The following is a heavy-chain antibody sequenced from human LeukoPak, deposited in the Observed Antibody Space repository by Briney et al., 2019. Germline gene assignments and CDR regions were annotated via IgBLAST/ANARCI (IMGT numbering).Heavy chain of an antibody. D-gene: IGHD2-21*02. CDR3: ARAYCGGDCYSLGL. J-gene: IGHJ4*02. V-gene: IGHV1-3*01. CDR2: INAGNGNT. CDR1: GYTFTSYA. Sequence: VASVSVSCTASGYTFTSYAMHWVRQAPGQRLEWMGWINAGNGNTKYSQKFQGRVTITRDTSASTAYMELSSLRSEDTAVYYCARAYCGGDCYSLGLWGQGTLVTVSS.